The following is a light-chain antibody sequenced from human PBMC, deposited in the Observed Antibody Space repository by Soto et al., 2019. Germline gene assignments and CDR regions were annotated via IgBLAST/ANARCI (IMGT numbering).Light chain of an antibody. CDR1: SSDVGGYNY. V-gene: IGLV2-14*01. Sequence: QSALTQPASVSGSPGQSITISCTGTSSDVGGYNYVSWYQQHPGKAPKLMIYDVSNRPSGVSNRFSGSKSGNTASLTISGLPAEDEADYYCSSYTSSSTYVVFGGGTKVTGL. J-gene: IGLJ2*01. CDR2: DVS. CDR3: SSYTSSSTYVV.